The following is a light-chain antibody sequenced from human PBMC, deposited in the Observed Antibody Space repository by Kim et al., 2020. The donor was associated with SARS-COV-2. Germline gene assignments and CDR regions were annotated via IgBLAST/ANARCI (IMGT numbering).Light chain of an antibody. CDR1: QGISSA. V-gene: IGKV1-13*02. Sequence: AIQLTQSPSSLSASVGDRVTITCRASQGISSALAWYQQKPGKAPKLLIYDASSLESGVPSRFSGSGSGTDVTLTISSLQPEDFATYYCQQFNSYPALTFGGGTKVDIK. CDR3: QQFNSYPALT. CDR2: DAS. J-gene: IGKJ4*01.